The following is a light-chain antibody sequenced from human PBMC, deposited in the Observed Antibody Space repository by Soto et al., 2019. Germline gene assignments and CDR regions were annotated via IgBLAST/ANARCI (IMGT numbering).Light chain of an antibody. CDR2: GAS. V-gene: IGKV1-39*01. CDR3: QQSYTIPFT. J-gene: IGKJ3*01. CDR1: QSISRY. Sequence: DMQMTQSPSSLSASVGDRVIITCRASQSISRYLNWYQQKPGKAPKLLVYGASSLQSGVPSRFSGSGSGTDFTLTISSLQPEDFATYYCQQSYTIPFTFGPGTKADIK.